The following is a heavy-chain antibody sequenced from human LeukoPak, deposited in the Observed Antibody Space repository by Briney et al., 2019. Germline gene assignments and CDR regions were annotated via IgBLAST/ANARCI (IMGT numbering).Heavy chain of an antibody. D-gene: IGHD6-6*01. CDR1: GGSISSYY. J-gene: IGHJ4*02. Sequence: SETLSLTCTVSGGSISSYYWSWIRQPPGKGLKWIGYIYYSGSTNYNPSLKSRVTISVDTSKNQFSLKLNSVTAADTAVYYCARDRGIAARSGGDFDYWGQGTLVTVSS. CDR2: IYYSGST. CDR3: ARDRGIAARSGGDFDY. V-gene: IGHV4-59*01.